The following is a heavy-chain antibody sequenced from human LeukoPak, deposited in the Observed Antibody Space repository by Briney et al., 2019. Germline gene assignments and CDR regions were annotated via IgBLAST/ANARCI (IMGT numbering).Heavy chain of an antibody. CDR2: IYPGDYDT. V-gene: IGHV5-51*01. CDR3: ARQNDFRLDY. CDR1: GYTFSSYW. Sequence: GESLKISCKGSGYTFSSYWIGWVREMPGKGLEWMGIIYPGDYDTRYSPSLQGQVTISVDTSIGTAYLPWSSLKASDTAIYYGARQNDFRLDYWGQGTLVTVSS. J-gene: IGHJ4*02. D-gene: IGHD3-3*01.